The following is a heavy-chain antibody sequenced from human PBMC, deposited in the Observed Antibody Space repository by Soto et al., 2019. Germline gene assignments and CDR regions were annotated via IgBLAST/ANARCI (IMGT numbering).Heavy chain of an antibody. CDR3: ARGPSRHYDFWSGYYPSWFDP. V-gene: IGHV1-8*01. CDR1: GYTFTSYD. Sequence: ASVKLSGKDSGYTFTSYDINCVRQATGQGLEWMGWMNPNSGNTGYAQKFQGRVTMTRNTSISTAYMELSSLRSEDTAVYYCARGPSRHYDFWSGYYPSWFDPWGQGTLVTVSS. J-gene: IGHJ5*02. D-gene: IGHD3-3*01. CDR2: MNPNSGNT.